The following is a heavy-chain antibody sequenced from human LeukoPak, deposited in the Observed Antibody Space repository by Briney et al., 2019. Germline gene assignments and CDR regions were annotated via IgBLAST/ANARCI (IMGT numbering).Heavy chain of an antibody. D-gene: IGHD3-10*01. V-gene: IGHV3-30*04. Sequence: ALRLSCAASGFTFSSYAMHWVRQAPGKGLEWVAVISYDGSNKYYADSVKGRFTISRDNSKSTLYLQMNSLRAEDTAVYYCARDIWGFGESTKGFDYWGQGTLVTVSS. CDR2: ISYDGSNK. J-gene: IGHJ4*02. CDR1: GFTFSSYA. CDR3: ARDIWGFGESTKGFDY.